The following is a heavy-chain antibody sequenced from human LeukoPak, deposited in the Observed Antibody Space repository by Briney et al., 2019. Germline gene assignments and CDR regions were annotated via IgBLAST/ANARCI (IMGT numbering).Heavy chain of an antibody. CDR1: GGSFSGYF. CDR3: ARGQYKRDY. D-gene: IGHD1-14*01. CDR2: VHHGGRT. V-gene: IGHV4-34*01. J-gene: IGHJ4*02. Sequence: SETLSLTCAVYGGSFSGYFWSWIRQPPGKGLEWIGDVHHGGRTYYNPSLKSRVTISVDTSKNQFSLNLRFVTAADTAVYYCARGQYKRDYWGQGTLVTVSS.